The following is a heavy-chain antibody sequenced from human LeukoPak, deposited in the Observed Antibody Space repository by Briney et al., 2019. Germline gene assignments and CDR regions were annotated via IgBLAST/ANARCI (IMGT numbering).Heavy chain of an antibody. CDR2: ISSSSSYI. Sequence: PGGSLRLSSAASGFTFSSYSMNWVRQAPGKGLEWVSSISSSSSYIYYADSVEGRFTISRDNAKNSLYLQMNSLRAEDTAVYYCARGGVDDDAFDIWGQGTMVTVSS. CDR1: GFTFSSYS. CDR3: ARGGVDDDAFDI. D-gene: IGHD3-10*01. V-gene: IGHV3-21*01. J-gene: IGHJ3*02.